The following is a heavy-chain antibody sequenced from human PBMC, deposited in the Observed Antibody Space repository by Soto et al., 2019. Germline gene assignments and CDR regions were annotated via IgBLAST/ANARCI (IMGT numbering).Heavy chain of an antibody. Sequence: PGGSLRLSCAASGFTFSSYGMNWVRQAPGKGLEWVSSITHSGGNTYYADSVEGRFTISRDNSKDTLYLQMNSLRAEDTAVYYCAGRYCTNGICYTNSYYHMDVWGKGTTVTVSS. CDR3: AGRYCTNGICYTNSYYHMDV. CDR1: GFTFSSYG. J-gene: IGHJ6*03. D-gene: IGHD2-8*01. CDR2: ITHSGGNT. V-gene: IGHV3-23*01.